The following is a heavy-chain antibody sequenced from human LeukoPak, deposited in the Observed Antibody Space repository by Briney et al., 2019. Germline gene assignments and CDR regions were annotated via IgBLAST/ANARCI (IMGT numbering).Heavy chain of an antibody. CDR1: GGSFSRYY. CDR2: IDHSGST. J-gene: IGHJ4*02. V-gene: IGHV4-34*01. Sequence: SETLSLTCAVYGGSFSRYYWSWVRQSPGKGLEWIAEIDHSGSTNYNPPLKTRVTISMDTSKNQFSLRLSSVTAADTAVYYCARAVGSAEDYWGQGTLVTVSS. D-gene: IGHD5-12*01. CDR3: ARAVGSAEDY.